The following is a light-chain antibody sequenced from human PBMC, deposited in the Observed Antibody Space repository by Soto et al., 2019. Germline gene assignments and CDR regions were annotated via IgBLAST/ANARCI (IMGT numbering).Light chain of an antibody. CDR1: TSDIGGYDY. J-gene: IGLJ1*01. CDR2: EVN. CDR3: SSHGGKSPYV. V-gene: IGLV2-8*01. Sequence: QSALTKPPSASGSPGQSVAISCTGTTSDIGGYDYVSWYQQHPGKDPKLMIYEVNKRPSGVPDRFSGSKSGNTDSLTVSGRQDEYEDDYYCSSHGGKSPYVCGTGTKLT.